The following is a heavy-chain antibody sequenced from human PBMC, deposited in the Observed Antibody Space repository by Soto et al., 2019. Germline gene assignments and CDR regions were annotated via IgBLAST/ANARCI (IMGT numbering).Heavy chain of an antibody. CDR2: IKSKTDGGTT. Sequence: GGSLRLSCAASGFTFSNAWMSWVRQAPGKGLEWVGRIKSKTDGGTTDYAAPVKGRFTISRDDSKNTLYLQMNSLKTEDTAVYYCTTTGQVATIYIYYYYYMDVWGKGTTVTVSS. CDR3: TTTGQVATIYIYYYYYMDV. V-gene: IGHV3-15*01. D-gene: IGHD5-12*01. J-gene: IGHJ6*03. CDR1: GFTFSNAW.